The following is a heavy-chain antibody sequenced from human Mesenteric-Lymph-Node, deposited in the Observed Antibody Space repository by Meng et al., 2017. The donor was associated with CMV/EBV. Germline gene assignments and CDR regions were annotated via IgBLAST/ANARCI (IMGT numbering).Heavy chain of an antibody. CDR3: AREGMSSSSRSSPVY. D-gene: IGHD6-6*01. Sequence: GESLRISCAASGFTFSNAWMTWVRQAPGKGLEWVGRIKSETDGGTTDFAAPLKGRFTISRDDSKNTLSLQMNSLRTEDTAVYYCAREGMSSSSRSSPVYWGQGTLVTVSS. J-gene: IGHJ4*02. CDR1: GFTFSNAW. V-gene: IGHV3-15*01. CDR2: IKSETDGGTT.